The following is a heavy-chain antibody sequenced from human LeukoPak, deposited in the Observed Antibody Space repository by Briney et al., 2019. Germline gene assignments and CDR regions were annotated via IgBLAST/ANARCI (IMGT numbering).Heavy chain of an antibody. CDR3: ASAPQYSSSWYAGYFDY. CDR1: GGSISSSSYY. D-gene: IGHD6-13*01. Sequence: SETLSLTCTVSGGSISSSSYYWGWIRQPPGKGLGWIGYIYYSGSTNYNPSLKSRVTISVDTSKNQFSLKVSSVTAADTAVYYCASAPQYSSSWYAGYFDYWGQGTLVTVSS. CDR2: IYYSGST. V-gene: IGHV4-61*05. J-gene: IGHJ4*02.